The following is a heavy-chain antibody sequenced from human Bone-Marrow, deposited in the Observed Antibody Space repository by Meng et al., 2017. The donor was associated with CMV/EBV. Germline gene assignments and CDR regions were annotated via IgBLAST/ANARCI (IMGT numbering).Heavy chain of an antibody. D-gene: IGHD2-2*01. V-gene: IGHV3-30*04. J-gene: IGHJ6*02. CDR1: GSTFSSYA. Sequence: GESLKISCAASGSTFSSYAMHWVRQAPGKGLEWVAVISYDGSNKYYADSVKGRFTISRDNSKNTLYLQMNSLRAEDTAVYYCARNDIVVVPAANYYGMDVWGQGTTVTVSS. CDR2: ISYDGSNK. CDR3: ARNDIVVVPAANYYGMDV.